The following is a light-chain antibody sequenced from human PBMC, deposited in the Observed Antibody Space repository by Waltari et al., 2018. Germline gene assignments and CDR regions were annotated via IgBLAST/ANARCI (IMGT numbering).Light chain of an antibody. Sequence: EIVLTQSPGTLSLSPGDRATLSCRASQGVSRSLAWYQQKPGQAPRLLIYGASSRATGVPDRFSGSGSGTDFILTISRLEPEDFAVYYCQHYVTLPATFGQGTKVEIK. J-gene: IGKJ1*01. CDR3: QHYVTLPAT. CDR1: QGVSRS. CDR2: GAS. V-gene: IGKV3-20*01.